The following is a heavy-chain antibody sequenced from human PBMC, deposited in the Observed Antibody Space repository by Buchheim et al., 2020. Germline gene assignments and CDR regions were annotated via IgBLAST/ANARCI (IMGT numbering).Heavy chain of an antibody. Sequence: EEQLVESGGGLVQPGGSLRLSCAASEFTFRSYSMNWVRQAPGKGLEWVSYISGSSGTIYYADSVKGRFTIYRDNAKNSLYLQMNSLRDEDTAMYYCARQWSSGSNPFDIWGQGT. J-gene: IGHJ3*02. CDR1: EFTFRSYS. V-gene: IGHV3-48*02. CDR2: ISGSSGTI. D-gene: IGHD6-19*01. CDR3: ARQWSSGSNPFDI.